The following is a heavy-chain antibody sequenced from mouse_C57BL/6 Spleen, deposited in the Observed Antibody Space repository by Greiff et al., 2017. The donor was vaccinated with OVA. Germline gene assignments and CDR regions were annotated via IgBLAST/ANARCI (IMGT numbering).Heavy chain of an antibody. CDR2: ISYSGST. D-gene: IGHD2-3*01. J-gene: IGHJ1*03. V-gene: IGHV3-8*01. CDR3: ARYPIYDGLYWYFDV. CDR1: GYSITSDY. Sequence: EVQLQQSGPGLAKPSQTLSLTCSVTGYSITSDYWNWIRKFPGNKLEYMGYISYSGSTYYNPSLKSRISITRDTSKNQYYLQLNSVTTEDTATYYCARYPIYDGLYWYFDVWGTGTTVTVSS.